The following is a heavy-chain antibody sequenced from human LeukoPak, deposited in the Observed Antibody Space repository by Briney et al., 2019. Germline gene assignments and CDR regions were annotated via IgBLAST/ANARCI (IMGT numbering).Heavy chain of an antibody. J-gene: IGHJ4*02. CDR1: GFTFSTYA. D-gene: IGHD6-13*01. CDR3: VKSGEQQLVRCYFDY. Sequence: GGSLRLSCSASGFTFSTYAMHWVRQAPGKGLEYVSGISSNGINTYYADSVKGRFTISRDNSKNTLYLQVSSLRAEDTAVYYCVKSGEQQLVRCYFDYWGQGTLVTVSS. CDR2: ISSNGINT. V-gene: IGHV3-64D*09.